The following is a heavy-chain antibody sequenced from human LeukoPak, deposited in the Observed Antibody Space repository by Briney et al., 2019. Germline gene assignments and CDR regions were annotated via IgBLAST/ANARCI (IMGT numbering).Heavy chain of an antibody. CDR3: AKGPNSGDD. CDR1: GFTFSSYA. D-gene: IGHD4-23*01. V-gene: IGHV3-23*01. J-gene: IGHJ4*02. Sequence: GGSLRLSCAASGFTFSSYAMRWVRQAPGKGLEWVSVISGSGGSTYYADSGKGRFTISRDNSKNTLYLQMNSLRAEDTAVYYCAKGPNSGDDWGQGTLVTVSS. CDR2: ISGSGGST.